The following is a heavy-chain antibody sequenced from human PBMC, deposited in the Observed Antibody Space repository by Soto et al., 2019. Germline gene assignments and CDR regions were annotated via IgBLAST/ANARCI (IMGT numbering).Heavy chain of an antibody. Sequence: LRLSCAASGFTFDDCAMHWVRQAPGKGLEWVSGISWNSGSIGYADSVKGRFTISRDNAKNSLYLQMNSLRAEDTALYSCAKDSRGSSGWYGGVFDYWGQGTLVTVSS. CDR2: ISWNSGSI. J-gene: IGHJ4*02. D-gene: IGHD6-19*01. CDR1: GFTFDDCA. V-gene: IGHV3-9*01. CDR3: AKDSRGSSGWYGGVFDY.